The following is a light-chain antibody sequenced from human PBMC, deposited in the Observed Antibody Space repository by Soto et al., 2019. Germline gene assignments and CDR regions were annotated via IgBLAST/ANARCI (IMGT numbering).Light chain of an antibody. Sequence: DIPMTQSPSTLSASVGDRVTITCRASQSISSRLAWYQQKPGKAPKLLIYDASSLESVVPSRFSGSGSGTEFTLTISSLQPDDFATYYCQQYNSYSPLTFGGGTKVEIK. CDR1: QSISSR. CDR3: QQYNSYSPLT. CDR2: DAS. J-gene: IGKJ4*01. V-gene: IGKV1-5*01.